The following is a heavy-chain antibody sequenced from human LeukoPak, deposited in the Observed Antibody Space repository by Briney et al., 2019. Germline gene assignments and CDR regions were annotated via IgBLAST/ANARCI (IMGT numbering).Heavy chain of an antibody. V-gene: IGHV3-21*01. Sequence: GGSLRLSCAASGFTFSSYSMTWVRQAPGKGLEWVSSISSSSSYIYYADSVKGRFTISRDNAKNSLYLQMNSLRAEDTAVYYCARDRGGAVSDAFDIWGQGTMVTVSS. CDR3: ARDRGGAVSDAFDI. D-gene: IGHD2-21*01. CDR2: ISSSSSYI. CDR1: GFTFSSYS. J-gene: IGHJ3*02.